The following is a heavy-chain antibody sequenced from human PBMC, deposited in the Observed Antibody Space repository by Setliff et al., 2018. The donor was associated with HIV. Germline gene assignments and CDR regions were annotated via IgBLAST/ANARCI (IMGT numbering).Heavy chain of an antibody. J-gene: IGHJ4*02. CDR1: GGSISSYY. D-gene: IGHD4-17*01. Sequence: SETLSLTCTVSGGSISSYYWSWIRQPPGKGLEWIGYIYTSGSTNYNPSLKSRVTISVDTSKNQFSLKLSSGTAADTAVYYCARAFYGDRFYFDYWGQGTLVTVSS. V-gene: IGHV4-4*08. CDR2: IYTSGST. CDR3: ARAFYGDRFYFDY.